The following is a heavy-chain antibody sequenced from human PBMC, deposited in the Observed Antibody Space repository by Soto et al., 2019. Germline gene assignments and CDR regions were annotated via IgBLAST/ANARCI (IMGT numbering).Heavy chain of an antibody. CDR1: GFTFSSYW. V-gene: IGHV3-7*01. CDR3: ARSRGESGYADYFDY. J-gene: IGHJ4*02. Sequence: PGGSLRLSCAASGFTFSSYWMSWVRQAPGKGLEWVANMKQDGSEKYYVDSVKGRFTISRDNAKNSLYLQMNSLRAEDTAVYYCARSRGESGYADYFDYWGQGTLVTVSS. D-gene: IGHD5-12*01. CDR2: MKQDGSEK.